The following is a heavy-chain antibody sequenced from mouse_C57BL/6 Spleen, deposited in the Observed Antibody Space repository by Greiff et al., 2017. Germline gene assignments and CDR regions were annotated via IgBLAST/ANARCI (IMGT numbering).Heavy chain of an antibody. CDR1: GFSLRTFGMG. J-gene: IGHJ4*01. Sequence: QVTLKVSGPGILQPSQTLSLTCSFSGFSLRTFGMGVGWIRQPSGKGLEWLAHIWWDDDKYYNPALKSRLTISKDTSKNQVFLKIANVDTAETATYYCARIRRGYAMDYWGQGTSVTVSS. V-gene: IGHV8-8*01. CDR2: IWWDDDK. CDR3: ARIRRGYAMDY.